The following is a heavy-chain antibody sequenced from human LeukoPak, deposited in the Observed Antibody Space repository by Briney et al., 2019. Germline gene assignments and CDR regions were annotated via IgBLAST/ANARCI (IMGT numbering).Heavy chain of an antibody. CDR1: GFTFSSYE. D-gene: IGHD1-26*01. Sequence: GGSLRLSCAASGFTFSSYEMNWIRQAPAKGLEWVSYISSSGSTIYYADSVKGRFTISRDNAKNSLYLQMNSLRAEDTAVYYCASGGTVSYGTSLDYWGQGTLVTVSS. CDR2: ISSSGSTI. J-gene: IGHJ4*02. V-gene: IGHV3-48*03. CDR3: ASGGTVSYGTSLDY.